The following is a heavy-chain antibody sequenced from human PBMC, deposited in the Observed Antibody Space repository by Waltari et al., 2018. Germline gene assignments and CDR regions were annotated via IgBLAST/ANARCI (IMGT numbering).Heavy chain of an antibody. V-gene: IGHV1-2*06. Sequence: QALLVQSGAAVTQPGASMKVSCKASGYRFGHFFFHWLRQAPRQAPEWMGRIDPKTGDTTYTQKFQGRLTLTRDTSISTEYMELTNLTPDDTAMYFCARVLTSRNRLWLDPWGQGSLVTVSS. CDR3: ARVLTSRNRLWLDP. CDR2: IDPKTGDT. D-gene: IGHD2-2*01. CDR1: GYRFGHFF. J-gene: IGHJ5*02.